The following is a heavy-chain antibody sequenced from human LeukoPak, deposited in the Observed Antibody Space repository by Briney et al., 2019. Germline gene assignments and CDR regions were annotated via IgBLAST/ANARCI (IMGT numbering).Heavy chain of an antibody. D-gene: IGHD6-13*01. CDR2: ISSSSSYI. CDR3: ARDLGAAGTADY. CDR1: EFTFSSYS. J-gene: IGHJ4*02. V-gene: IGHV3-21*01. Sequence: PGGSLRLSCAASEFTFSSYSMNWVRQAPGKGLEWVSSISSSSSYIYYADSVKGRFTISRDNAKNSLYLQMNSLRAEDTAVYYCARDLGAAGTADYWGQGTLVTVSS.